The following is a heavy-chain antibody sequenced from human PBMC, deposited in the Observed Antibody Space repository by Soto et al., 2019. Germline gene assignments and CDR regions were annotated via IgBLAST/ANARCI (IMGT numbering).Heavy chain of an antibody. J-gene: IGHJ6*02. V-gene: IGHV3-23*01. D-gene: IGHD6-19*01. CDR3: AKPSQEWLLQGSGLDG. Sequence: GGSLRLSCAASGFSFSEYSMTWVRQAPGKGLQWVSAISGDTATTHYADSVKGRFTISRDNSRDTLYLQMNSLRVEDTAISDCAKPSQEWLLQGSGLDGWGQGSTVTVS. CDR1: GFSFSEYS. CDR2: ISGDTATT.